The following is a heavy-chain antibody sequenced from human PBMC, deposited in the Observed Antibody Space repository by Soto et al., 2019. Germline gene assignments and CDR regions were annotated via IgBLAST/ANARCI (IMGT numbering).Heavy chain of an antibody. CDR1: DASIRGYY. Sequence: QVQQQESGPGLVKPSETLSLTCTVSDASIRGYYWSWIRQPPGKGLEWIGYFHYSGISNYNSSLKSRVTMSLDTSKTQFSLKLSSVSAADTAIYYCARGASNWQYFDYWGQGALVTVSS. D-gene: IGHD4-4*01. V-gene: IGHV4-59*01. CDR3: ARGASNWQYFDY. CDR2: FHYSGIS. J-gene: IGHJ4*02.